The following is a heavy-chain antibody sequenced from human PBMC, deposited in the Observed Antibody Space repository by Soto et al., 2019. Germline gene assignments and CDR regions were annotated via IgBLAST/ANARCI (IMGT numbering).Heavy chain of an antibody. J-gene: IGHJ4*02. CDR2: IYHSGST. Sequence: QVQLQESGPGLVRPSGTLSLTCAVSGASISSTTGNWWSWVRQPPGKGLEWIGEIYHSGSTNYNPSLKSRVTMSVDKSKNQCSLKLSSVTAADTALYYCARMVGATLVDFWGQGTLVTVSS. CDR3: ARMVGATLVDF. D-gene: IGHD1-26*01. V-gene: IGHV4-4*02. CDR1: GASISSTTGNW.